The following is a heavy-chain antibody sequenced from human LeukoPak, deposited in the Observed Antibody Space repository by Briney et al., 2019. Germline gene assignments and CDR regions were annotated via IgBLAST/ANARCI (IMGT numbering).Heavy chain of an antibody. CDR2: MYTSGST. V-gene: IGHV4-4*07. J-gene: IGHJ6*04. D-gene: IGHD3-10*01. CDR1: GGSISGYY. CDR3: ARGGYYGSGSYTVDV. Sequence: SETLSLTCIVSGGSISGYYWNWIRQPAGKGLEWIGRMYTSGSTNYNPSLRSRVTMSVDTSKNQFSLRLSSVTAADTAVYYRARGGYYGSGSYTVDVWGKGTTVTVSS.